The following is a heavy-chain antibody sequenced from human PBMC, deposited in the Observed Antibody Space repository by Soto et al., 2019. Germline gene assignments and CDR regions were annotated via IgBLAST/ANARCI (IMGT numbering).Heavy chain of an antibody. CDR1: GDSVSSNSAA. Sequence: QLQQSGPGLVKPSQTLSLTCAISGDSVSSNSAAWNWIRQSPSRGLEWLGRTCYRSKWYNAYAASVKSRIVINPDTSKNQFSLPLNSVTPADTAVYYCASGSYFTALFWGQGTPVTVSS. V-gene: IGHV6-1*01. J-gene: IGHJ4*02. CDR2: TCYRSKWYN. D-gene: IGHD3-10*01. CDR3: ASGSYFTALF.